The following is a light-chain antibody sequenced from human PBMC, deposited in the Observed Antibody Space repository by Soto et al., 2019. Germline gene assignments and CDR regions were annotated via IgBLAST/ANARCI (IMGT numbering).Light chain of an antibody. CDR2: AAS. V-gene: IGKV1-39*01. CDR1: HSISSY. CDR3: QQSYNTPRT. Sequence: DIQMTQSPSSLSASVGDRVTITCRASHSISSYLNWYQQKPGRAPKVLICAASSLQSGVPSRFSGSGSGTDFTLTISSLQPEDFATYYCQQSYNTPRTFGQGTKVEIK. J-gene: IGKJ1*01.